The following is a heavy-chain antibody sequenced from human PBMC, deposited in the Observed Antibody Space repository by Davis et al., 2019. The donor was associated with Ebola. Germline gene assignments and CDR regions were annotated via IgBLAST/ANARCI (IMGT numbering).Heavy chain of an antibody. Sequence: SETLSLTCSVSGGSISSGTYYWGWVRQPPGKGLEWIGALYYTGRTYYNSSLEGRVTISLDTSKNQLSLKLRSVTAADTAVYFCARLSGLFSSSSGALYFDLWGRGTLVSVSS. J-gene: IGHJ2*01. CDR3: ARLSGLFSSSSGALYFDL. D-gene: IGHD6-6*01. CDR1: GGSISSGTYY. CDR2: LYYTGRT. V-gene: IGHV4-39*07.